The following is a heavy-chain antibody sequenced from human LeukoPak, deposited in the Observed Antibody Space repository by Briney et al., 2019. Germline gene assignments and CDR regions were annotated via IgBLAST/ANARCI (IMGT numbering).Heavy chain of an antibody. CDR3: ARIGTTGYSYGYTPTFDY. CDR1: GFTFSSYW. J-gene: IGHJ4*02. D-gene: IGHD5-18*01. CDR2: IKQDGSEK. Sequence: TGGSLRLSCAASGFTFSSYWMSWVRQAPGKGLEWVANIKQDGSEKYYVDSVKGRFTISRDNAKNSLYLQMNSLRAEDTAVYYCARIGTTGYSYGYTPTFDYWGQGTLVTVSP. V-gene: IGHV3-7*01.